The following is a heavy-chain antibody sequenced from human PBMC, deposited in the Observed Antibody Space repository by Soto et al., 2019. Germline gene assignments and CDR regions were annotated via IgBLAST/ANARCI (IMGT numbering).Heavy chain of an antibody. CDR1: GYTFTNYD. Sequence: GASVKLSCKSSGYTFTNYDINWVRQATGQGLEWMGWMNPKSGNTGYAQQFQGRVIMTRSTSISTAYMELSSLRSEDTAVYYCVRVYGEIDYWGQGTLVTVSS. CDR3: VRVYGEIDY. J-gene: IGHJ4*02. D-gene: IGHD4-17*01. V-gene: IGHV1-8*01. CDR2: MNPKSGNT.